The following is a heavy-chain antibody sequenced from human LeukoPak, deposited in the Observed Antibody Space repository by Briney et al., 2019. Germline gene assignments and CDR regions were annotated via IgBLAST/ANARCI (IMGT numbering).Heavy chain of an antibody. CDR1: GFTFSSYP. J-gene: IGHJ4*02. CDR2: ISYDGSNK. Sequence: GGSLRLSCAASGFTFSSYPMHWVRQAPGKGLEWVAVISYDGSNKYYADSVKGRFTISRDNSKNTLYLQMNSLRGEDSAVYYCARDNRPSPRYFGAWYFDYWGQGILVTVSS. CDR3: ARDNRPSPRYFGAWYFDY. D-gene: IGHD4-17*01. V-gene: IGHV3-30-3*01.